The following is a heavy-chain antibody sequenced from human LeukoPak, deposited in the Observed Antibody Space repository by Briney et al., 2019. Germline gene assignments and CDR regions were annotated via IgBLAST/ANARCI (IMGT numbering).Heavy chain of an antibody. CDR2: INWNGGST. V-gene: IGHV3-20*04. CDR3: ARYSSHWSFDS. J-gene: IGHJ4*02. D-gene: IGHD6-19*01. CDR1: GFTFDDYG. Sequence: GGSLRLSCAASGFTFDDYGMSWVRQAPGEGLEWVSGINWNGGSTGYADSVKGRFTISRDNAKNSLYLQMNSPRAEDTAVYYCARYSSHWSFDSWGQGTLVTVSS.